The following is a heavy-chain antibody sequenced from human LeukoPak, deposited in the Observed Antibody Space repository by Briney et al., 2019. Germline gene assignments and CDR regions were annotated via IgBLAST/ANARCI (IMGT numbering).Heavy chain of an antibody. CDR1: GYTXTSYG. J-gene: IGHJ6*02. Sequence: APVKVSCKASGYTXTSYGISGVRQAPGQGLEWMGWISAYNGNTNYAQKLQGRVTMTTDTSTSTAYMELRSLRSDDTAVYYCARDVLRFLGWLLPSGDYYYGMDVWGQGTTVTVSS. D-gene: IGHD3-3*01. CDR2: ISAYNGNT. V-gene: IGHV1-18*01. CDR3: ARDVLRFLGWLLPSGDYYYGMDV.